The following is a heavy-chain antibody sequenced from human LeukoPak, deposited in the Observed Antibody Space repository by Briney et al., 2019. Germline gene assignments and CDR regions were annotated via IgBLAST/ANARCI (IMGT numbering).Heavy chain of an antibody. V-gene: IGHV4-31*03. CDR1: GGSISSGAYY. CDR3: ARVLRGTEYYLDN. D-gene: IGHD3-16*01. J-gene: IGHJ4*02. Sequence: SETLSLTCTVSGGSISSGAYYWSWIRQHPGKGLEWIGYSYYSGTTHYNPSLKSRVTMSVDTSKNQFSLKLSSVTAADTAVYYCARVLRGTEYYLDNWGQGTLVTVSS. CDR2: SYYSGTT.